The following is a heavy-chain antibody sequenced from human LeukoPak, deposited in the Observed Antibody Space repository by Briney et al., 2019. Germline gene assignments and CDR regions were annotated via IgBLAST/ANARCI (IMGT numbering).Heavy chain of an antibody. V-gene: IGHV3-11*01. CDR2: ISSISTTI. CDR3: ARENYDFWSGYYGGMDV. CDR1: GFTFSDYY. J-gene: IGHJ6*02. Sequence: PGGSLRLSCAASGFTFSDYYMSWIRQAPGKGLEWVSYISSISTTIYYPDSVKGRFTISRDNAKNSLSLQMNNLRAEDTAVYYCARENYDFWSGYYGGMDVWGQGTTVTVSS. D-gene: IGHD3-3*01.